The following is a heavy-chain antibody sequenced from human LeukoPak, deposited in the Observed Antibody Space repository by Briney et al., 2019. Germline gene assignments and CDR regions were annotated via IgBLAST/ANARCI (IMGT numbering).Heavy chain of an antibody. V-gene: IGHV1-2*02. Sequence: GSVKVSCKASGYTFTGYYMHWVRQAPGQGLEWMGWINPNSGGTNYAQKLQGRVTMTTDTSTSTAYMELRSLRSDDTAVYYCARDLVSHYYGSGSFNWGQGTLVTVSS. D-gene: IGHD3-10*01. CDR3: ARDLVSHYYGSGSFN. CDR2: INPNSGGT. CDR1: GYTFTGYY. J-gene: IGHJ4*02.